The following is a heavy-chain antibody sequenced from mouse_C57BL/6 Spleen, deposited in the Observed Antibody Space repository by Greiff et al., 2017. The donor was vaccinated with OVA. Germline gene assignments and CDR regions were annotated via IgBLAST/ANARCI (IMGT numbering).Heavy chain of an antibody. CDR2: IYPGDGDT. CDR3: GLATMVYYYAMDD. V-gene: IGHV1-80*01. D-gene: IGHD2-2*01. CDR1: GYAFSSYW. J-gene: IGHJ4*01. Sequence: QVQLQQSGAELVKPGASVKISCKASGYAFSSYWMNWVKQRPGKGLEWIGQIYPGDGDTNYNGKFKGKATLTADKSTSTAYMQLSRLTSEDAAVYVCGLATMVYYYAMDDGGKGTSVTVAS.